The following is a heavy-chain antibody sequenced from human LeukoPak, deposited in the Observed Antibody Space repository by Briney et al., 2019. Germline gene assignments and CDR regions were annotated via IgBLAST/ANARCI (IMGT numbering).Heavy chain of an antibody. Sequence: GGSLRLSCTASGFTFGDYAMSWVRQAPGKGLEWVGFIRSKAYGGTTEYAASVKGRFTISRDDSKSIAYLQMNSLKTEDTAVYYCTRGHLYGTPDYYGMDVWGQGTTVTVSS. CDR2: IRSKAYGGTT. CDR3: TRGHLYGTPDYYGMDV. J-gene: IGHJ6*02. D-gene: IGHD1-14*01. V-gene: IGHV3-49*04. CDR1: GFTFGDYA.